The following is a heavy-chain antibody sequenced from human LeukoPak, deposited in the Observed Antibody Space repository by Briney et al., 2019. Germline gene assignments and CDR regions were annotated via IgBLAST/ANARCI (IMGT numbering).Heavy chain of an antibody. CDR2: ISYDGTNK. J-gene: IGHJ4*02. D-gene: IGHD5-18*01. CDR1: GFTFSSYG. V-gene: IGHV3-30*03. CDR3: VRVTHSSYSYGYGHGDY. Sequence: GGSLRLSCAASGFTFSSYGMHWVRQAPGKGLEGVAIISYDGTNKYYADSVKGRFTISRDNPKNTLYLQMDSLRAEDTAVYYCVRVTHSSYSYGYGHGDYWGQGTLVTVSS.